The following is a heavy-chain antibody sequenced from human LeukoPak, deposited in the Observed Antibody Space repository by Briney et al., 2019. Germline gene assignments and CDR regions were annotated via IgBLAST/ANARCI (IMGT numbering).Heavy chain of an antibody. CDR3: ARDLYVIVDDYSDY. J-gene: IGHJ4*02. CDR1: GFTFSSYW. Sequence: GGSLRLSCAASGFTFSSYWMSWVRQAPGKGLEWVANIKQDGSEKYYVDSVKGRFTISRDNAKNSLYLQMNSLRAEDTAVYYCARDLYVIVDDYSDYWGQGTLVTVSS. CDR2: IKQDGSEK. D-gene: IGHD3-22*01. V-gene: IGHV3-7*01.